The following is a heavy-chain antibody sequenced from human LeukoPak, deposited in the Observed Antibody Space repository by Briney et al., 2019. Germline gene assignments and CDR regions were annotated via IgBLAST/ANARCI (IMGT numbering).Heavy chain of an antibody. D-gene: IGHD3-22*01. V-gene: IGHV4-61*02. CDR1: GDSISSGDYY. J-gene: IGHJ3*02. Sequence: SETLSLTCTVSGDSISSGDYYWSWIRQPAGKGLEWIGRISSSGSTNYNPSLKRRVTISVDTSKNQFSLKLRSVTAADTAVYFCARGPYSYDSSGAFDIWGQGTMVTVSS. CDR3: ARGPYSYDSSGAFDI. CDR2: ISSSGST.